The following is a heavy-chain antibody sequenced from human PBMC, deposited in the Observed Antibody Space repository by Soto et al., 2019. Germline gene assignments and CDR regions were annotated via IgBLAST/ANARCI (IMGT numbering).Heavy chain of an antibody. CDR1: GFTFDDYA. V-gene: IGHV3-9*01. D-gene: IGHD3-10*01. J-gene: IGHJ6*04. Sequence: EVQLVESGGGLVQPGRSLRLSCAASGFTFDDYAMHWVRRAPGKGLEWVSGISWDSGNIGYADSVKGRFTISRDNAKNSLYLQMNSLRAEDTALYYCVQDRAGQGGPLDVWGKGTTVTVSS. CDR3: VQDRAGQGGPLDV. CDR2: ISWDSGNI.